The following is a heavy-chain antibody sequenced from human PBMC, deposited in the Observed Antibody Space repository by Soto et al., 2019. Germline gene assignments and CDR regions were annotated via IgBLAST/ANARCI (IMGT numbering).Heavy chain of an antibody. CDR3: ARGVSSGWSTTFDY. CDR1: GGTISSSSYY. Sequence: SETLSLTCTVSGGTISSSSYYWGWIRQPPGKGLEWIGSIYYSGSTYYNPSLKSRVTISVDTSKNQFSLKLSSVTAEDTAVYYCARGVSSGWSTTFDYWGQGTLVTVSS. J-gene: IGHJ4*02. D-gene: IGHD6-19*01. CDR2: IYYSGST. V-gene: IGHV4-39*01.